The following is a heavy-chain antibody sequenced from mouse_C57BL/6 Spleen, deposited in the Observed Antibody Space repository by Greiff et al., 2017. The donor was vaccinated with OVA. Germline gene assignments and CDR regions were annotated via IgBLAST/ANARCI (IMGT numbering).Heavy chain of an antibody. CDR3: ARSGRGYGSYYLDY. CDR2: IHPNSGST. CDR1: GYTFTSYW. D-gene: IGHD1-1*01. J-gene: IGHJ2*01. Sequence: QVQLQQPGAELVKPGASVKLSCKASGYTFTSYWMHWVKQRPGQGLEWIGMIHPNSGSTNYNEKFKSKATLTVDKSSSTAYMQLSSLTSEDSAVYYCARSGRGYGSYYLDYWGQGTTLTVSS. V-gene: IGHV1-64*01.